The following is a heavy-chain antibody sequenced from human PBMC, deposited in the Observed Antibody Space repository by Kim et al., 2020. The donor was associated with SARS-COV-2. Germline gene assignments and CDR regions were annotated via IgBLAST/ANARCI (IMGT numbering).Heavy chain of an antibody. CDR2: ISAYNGNT. J-gene: IGHJ3*02. CDR3: ARASGSYYVKSPDDAFDI. CDR1: GYTFTSYG. V-gene: IGHV1-18*04. Sequence: ASVKVSCKASGYTFTSYGISWVRQAPGQGLEWMGWISAYNGNTNYAQKLQGRVTMTTDTSTSTAYMELRSLRSDDPAVYYCARASGSYYVKSPDDAFDIWGQGTMVTVSS. D-gene: IGHD1-26*01.